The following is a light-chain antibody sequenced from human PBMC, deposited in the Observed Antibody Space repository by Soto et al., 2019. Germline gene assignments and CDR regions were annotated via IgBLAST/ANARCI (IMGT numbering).Light chain of an antibody. CDR1: QSVSSSY. CDR3: LQYHSSSWM. V-gene: IGKV3-20*01. Sequence: EIVLTQSPGTLSLSPGERATLSCRASQSVSSSYLAWYQQKPGQAPRLLIYGASSRATGIPDRFSGSGSETHFPLTISSLEPENFSVYHCLQYHSSSWMFDQATKVEIK. J-gene: IGKJ1*01. CDR2: GAS.